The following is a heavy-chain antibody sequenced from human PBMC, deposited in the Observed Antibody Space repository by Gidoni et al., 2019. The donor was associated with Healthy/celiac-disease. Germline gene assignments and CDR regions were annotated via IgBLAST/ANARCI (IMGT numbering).Heavy chain of an antibody. CDR3: ARLSVYYYDSSGYYYFDY. Sequence: QFQLQESGPGLVKPSETLSLTCTVSGGSISSYYWSWIRQPPGKGLEWIGYIYYSGSTNYNPSLKSRVTISVDTSKNQFSLKLSSVTAADTAVYYCARLSVYYYDSSGYYYFDYWGQGTLVTVSS. D-gene: IGHD3-22*01. CDR1: GGSISSYY. CDR2: IYYSGST. J-gene: IGHJ4*02. V-gene: IGHV4-59*01.